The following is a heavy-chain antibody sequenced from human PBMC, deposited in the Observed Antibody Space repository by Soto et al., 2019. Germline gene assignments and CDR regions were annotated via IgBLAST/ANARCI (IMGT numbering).Heavy chain of an antibody. V-gene: IGHV1-2*04. J-gene: IGHJ6*03. CDR1: GYTFTGYY. CDR3: ARGRNRDDFWSGTIYYYYMDV. CDR2: INPNSGGT. Sequence: GASVKVSCKASGYTFTGYYMHWVRQAPGQGLEWMGWINPNSGGTNYAQKFQGWVTMTRDTSISTAYMELSRLRSDDTAVYYCARGRNRDDFWSGTIYYYYMDVWGKGTTVTVSS. D-gene: IGHD3-3*01.